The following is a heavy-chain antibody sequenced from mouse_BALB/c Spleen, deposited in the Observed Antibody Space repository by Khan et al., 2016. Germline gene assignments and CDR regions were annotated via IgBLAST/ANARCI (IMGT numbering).Heavy chain of an antibody. J-gene: IGHJ2*01. CDR3: STRTSGYCYYFDY. CDR2: IHYSGST. D-gene: IGHD3-1*01. Sequence: EVQLQESGPDLVKPSQSLSLTCTVTGYSIPSHYSWHWIRHFPGNKLEWMGYIHYSGSTNYNPSLKSRISITRDTSKNQFFLQLNSVTTEDTATYYCSTRTSGYCYYFDYWGQGTTLTVSS. V-gene: IGHV3-1*02. CDR1: GYSIPSHYS.